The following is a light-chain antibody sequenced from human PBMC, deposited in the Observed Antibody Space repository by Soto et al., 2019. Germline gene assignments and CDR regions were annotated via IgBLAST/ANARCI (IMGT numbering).Light chain of an antibody. Sequence: QSVLTQPPSVSGAPGQRVTISCTGSSSNIRAGYDVHWYQRLPGTAPKVLIYSNNNRPSGVPDRFSGSKSGTSASLAITGLQAEDEADYYCQSYDSSLSGAYVFGTGTKLTVL. V-gene: IGLV1-40*01. CDR2: SNN. CDR1: SSNIRAGYD. CDR3: QSYDSSLSGAYV. J-gene: IGLJ1*01.